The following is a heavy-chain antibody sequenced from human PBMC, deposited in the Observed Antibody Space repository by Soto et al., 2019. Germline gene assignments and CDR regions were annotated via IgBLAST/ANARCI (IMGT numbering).Heavy chain of an antibody. V-gene: IGHV3-48*02. CDR2: ISSSSSTI. CDR1: GFTFSSYS. J-gene: IGHJ4*02. CDR3: ASAIVGATRPIEY. D-gene: IGHD1-26*01. Sequence: GVSLRLSCAASGFTFSSYSMNWVRQSPGKGLEWVSYISSSSSTIYYADSVEGRFTISRDNAKNSLYLQMNSLRDEDTAVYYCASAIVGATRPIEYWGKGTLVTVSS.